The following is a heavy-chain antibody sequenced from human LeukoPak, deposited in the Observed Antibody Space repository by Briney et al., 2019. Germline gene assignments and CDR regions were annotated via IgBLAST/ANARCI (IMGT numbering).Heavy chain of an antibody. CDR2: ISYDGSNK. CDR3: ARVPDYYDSSGYYDQYFQH. CDR1: GFTFSSYA. V-gene: IGHV3-30-3*01. D-gene: IGHD3-22*01. Sequence: GGSLRLSCAASGFTFSSYAMHWVRQAPGKGLEWVAVISYDGSNKYYADSVKGRFTISRDNSKNTLYLQMNSLRAEDTAVYYCARVPDYYDSSGYYDQYFQHWGQGTLVTVSS. J-gene: IGHJ1*01.